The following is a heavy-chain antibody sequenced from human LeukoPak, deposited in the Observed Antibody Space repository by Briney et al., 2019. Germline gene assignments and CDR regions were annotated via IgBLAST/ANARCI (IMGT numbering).Heavy chain of an antibody. CDR3: ATQSLDGYNYESWFDP. Sequence: ASVKVSCKVSGYTLTELSMHWVRQAPGKGLEWMGGFDPEDGETIYAQKFQGRVTMTEDTSTDTAYMELSSLRSEDTAVYYCATQSLDGYNYESWFDPWGQGTLVTVSS. CDR2: FDPEDGET. D-gene: IGHD5-24*01. J-gene: IGHJ5*02. V-gene: IGHV1-24*01. CDR1: GYTLTELS.